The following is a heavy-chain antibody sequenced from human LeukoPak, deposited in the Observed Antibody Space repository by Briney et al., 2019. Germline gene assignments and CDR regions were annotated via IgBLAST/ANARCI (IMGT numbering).Heavy chain of an antibody. J-gene: IGHJ4*02. CDR2: IYSDGRT. Sequence: QAGGSLRLSCAASGFTFSYYAMSWVRQTPGKGLEWVSIIYSDGRTYHADSVRARFTISRDNSKNTLYLQMNSLRAEDTAVYYCARLNNYALHYWGQGTLVTVSS. CDR3: ARLNNYALHY. CDR1: GFTFSYYA. V-gene: IGHV3-66*04. D-gene: IGHD1/OR15-1a*01.